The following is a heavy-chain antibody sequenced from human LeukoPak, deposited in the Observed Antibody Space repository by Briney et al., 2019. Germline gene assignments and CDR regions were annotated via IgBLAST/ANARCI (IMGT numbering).Heavy chain of an antibody. Sequence: SETLSLTCTVSGGYISSYYWSWIRQPPGKGLEWIGYIFNSGSTNYNPSLKSRVTISVDTSKNQFSLKLSSVTAADTAVYFCALGDCSSTSCYVFDYWGQGTLVTVSS. CDR2: IFNSGST. V-gene: IGHV4-59*01. CDR3: ALGDCSSTSCYVFDY. D-gene: IGHD2-2*01. J-gene: IGHJ4*02. CDR1: GGYISSYY.